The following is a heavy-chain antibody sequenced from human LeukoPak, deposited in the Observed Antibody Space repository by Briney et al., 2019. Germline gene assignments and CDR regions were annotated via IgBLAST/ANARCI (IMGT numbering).Heavy chain of an antibody. CDR3: ARFPTNIVVVVAATH. Sequence: GGSLRLSCAASGFTFSSYAMHWVRQAPGKGLEYVSAISSNGGSTYYANSVKGRFTISRDNSKNTLYLQMNSLRAEDTAVYYCARFPTNIVVVVAATHWGQGTLVTVSS. CDR2: ISSNGGST. CDR1: GFTFSSYA. J-gene: IGHJ4*02. D-gene: IGHD2-15*01. V-gene: IGHV3-64*01.